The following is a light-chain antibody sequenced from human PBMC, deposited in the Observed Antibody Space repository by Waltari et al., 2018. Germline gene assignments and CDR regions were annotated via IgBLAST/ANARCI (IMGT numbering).Light chain of an antibody. CDR2: RND. CDR3: AVWDDSLNGWV. J-gene: IGLJ3*02. V-gene: IGLV1-44*01. CDR1: NSNIGSNT. Sequence: QSVLTQPPSASGTPGQRVTISCSGSNSNIGSNTVSWYEQLPGMAPKLRIFRNDQRPSGGRDRFSGSKSGTSASLAISGLQSEDEADYYCAVWDDSLNGWVFGGGTRLTVL.